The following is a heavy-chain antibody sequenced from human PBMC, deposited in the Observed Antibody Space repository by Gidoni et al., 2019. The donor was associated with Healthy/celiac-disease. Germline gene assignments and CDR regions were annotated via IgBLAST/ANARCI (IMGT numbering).Heavy chain of an antibody. CDR1: GFTFSSYG. J-gene: IGHJ4*02. Sequence: QVQLVESGGGVVQPGRSLRLSCAASGFTFSSYGMHWVRQAPGKGLEWVAVIWYDGSNKYYADSVKGRFTISRENSKNTLYLQMNSLRAEDTAVYYCARRAARYYFDYWGQGTLVTVSS. CDR3: ARRAARYYFDY. V-gene: IGHV3-33*01. D-gene: IGHD2-15*01. CDR2: IWYDGSNK.